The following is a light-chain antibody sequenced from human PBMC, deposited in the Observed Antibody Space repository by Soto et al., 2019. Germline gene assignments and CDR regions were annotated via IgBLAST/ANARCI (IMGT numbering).Light chain of an antibody. J-gene: IGLJ7*01. V-gene: IGLV2-14*01. CDR1: SSDIGNYNY. CDR3: SSFTVRSTVV. Sequence: QSALTQPASVSGSPGQSITISCSGNSSDIGNYNYVSWYQHHPGKAPKLIIYGVTDRPSGVSNRFSGSKSGNTASLTISGLQPEDECDYYCSSFTVRSTVVFGGGTQLTVL. CDR2: GVT.